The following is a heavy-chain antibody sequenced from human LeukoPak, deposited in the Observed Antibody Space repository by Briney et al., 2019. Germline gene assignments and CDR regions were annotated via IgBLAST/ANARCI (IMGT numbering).Heavy chain of an antibody. CDR1: SGATSNYY. D-gene: IGHD6-19*01. CDR3: ACSMSSDWNYYNAMDV. V-gene: IGHV4-59*12. J-gene: IGHJ6*02. Sequence: SETLSLTCITSSGATSNYYWNWIRQPPGKGLEWIGYVHYSGSTRFNPSLKSRVTISVDTSNNQFSLKLSSVTAADTAVYYCACSMSSDWNYYNAMDVWGQGTTVTVSS. CDR2: VHYSGST.